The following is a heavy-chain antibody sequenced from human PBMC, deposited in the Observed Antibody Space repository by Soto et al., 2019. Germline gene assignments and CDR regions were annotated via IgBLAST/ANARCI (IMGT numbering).Heavy chain of an antibody. CDR3: ATACYYGADYPTDY. D-gene: IGHD4-17*01. CDR1: GYAFTSHY. J-gene: IGHJ4*02. V-gene: IGHV1-46*01. Sequence: ASVKVSCKASGYAFTSHYMHWVRQAPGQGLEWMGIINPSGGGTNYAQKFQGRVTVTSDTSTSTVYMYLSGLRSDDPAVYYCATACYYGADYPTDYWGQGTLVTVSS. CDR2: INPSGGGT.